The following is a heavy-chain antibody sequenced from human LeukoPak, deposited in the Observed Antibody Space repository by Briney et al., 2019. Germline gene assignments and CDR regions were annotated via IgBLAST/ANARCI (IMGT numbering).Heavy chain of an antibody. J-gene: IGHJ6*03. CDR1: GYTLTELS. CDR3: ATAERGTDGSSDTPYYYYYYMDV. V-gene: IGHV1-24*01. D-gene: IGHD6-6*01. Sequence: ASVKVSCKVSGYTLTELSMHWVRQAPGKGLEWMGGFDPEDGETIYAQKFQGRVTMTEDTSTDTAYMELSSLRSEDTAVYYSATAERGTDGSSDTPYYYYYYMDVWGKGTTVTVSS. CDR2: FDPEDGET.